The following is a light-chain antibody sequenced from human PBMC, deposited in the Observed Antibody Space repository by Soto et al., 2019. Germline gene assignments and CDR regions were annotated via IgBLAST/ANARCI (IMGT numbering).Light chain of an antibody. CDR1: QDISNH. CDR3: QQYATLPPA. V-gene: IGKV1-33*01. J-gene: IGKJ3*01. Sequence: DIQMTQSPSSLSASVGDRVTITCQASQDISNHLNWYQQTPGKAPKLVISDATTLEAGVPSRFTGSGAGTYFTFPITSLQPEDIATYYCQQYATLPPAFGPGTKLDI. CDR2: DAT.